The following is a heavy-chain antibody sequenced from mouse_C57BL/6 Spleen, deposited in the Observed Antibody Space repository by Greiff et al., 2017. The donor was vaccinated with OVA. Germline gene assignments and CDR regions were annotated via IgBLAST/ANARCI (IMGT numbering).Heavy chain of an antibody. CDR2: IYPSDSET. Sequence: QVQLQQPGAELVRPGSSVKLSCKASGYTFTSYWMDWVKQRPGQGLEWIGNIYPSDSETHYNQKFKDKATLTVDKSSSTAYMQLSSLTSEDSAVYYCAREGNDYDVGYFDYWGQGTTLTVSS. D-gene: IGHD2-4*01. V-gene: IGHV1-61*01. J-gene: IGHJ2*01. CDR1: GYTFTSYW. CDR3: AREGNDYDVGYFDY.